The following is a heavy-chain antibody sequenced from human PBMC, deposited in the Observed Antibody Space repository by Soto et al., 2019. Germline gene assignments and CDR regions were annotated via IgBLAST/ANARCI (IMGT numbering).Heavy chain of an antibody. CDR2: IYYTGST. CDR1: GGSVSSGSYY. Sequence: PSETLSLTCTVSGGSVSSGSYYWSWNRQPPGKGLEWIGNIYYTGSTSYNPSLKSRVTISVDTSKNQFSLKLTSVTAADTAIYYCARGEPHLWLGEFRPNWFGPWGQGTQVTVSS. J-gene: IGHJ5*02. V-gene: IGHV4-61*01. CDR3: ARGEPHLWLGEFRPNWFGP. D-gene: IGHD3-10*01.